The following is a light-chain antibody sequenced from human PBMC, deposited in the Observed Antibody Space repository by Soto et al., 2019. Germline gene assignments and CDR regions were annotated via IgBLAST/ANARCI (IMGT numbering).Light chain of an antibody. J-gene: IGKJ4*01. Sequence: EIVMTQSPATLSLSPGERATLSCRASQSVSNFLAWYQHKPGQAPRLLIYGVSTRATGIPARFSGSGSETKFTLTISSLQSEDFAVYYCQQYNNWPPLTFGGGTKVDIK. V-gene: IGKV3-15*01. CDR1: QSVSNF. CDR2: GVS. CDR3: QQYNNWPPLT.